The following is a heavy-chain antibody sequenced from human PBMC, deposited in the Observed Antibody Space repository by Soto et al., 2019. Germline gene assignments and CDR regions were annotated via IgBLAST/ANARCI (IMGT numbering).Heavy chain of an antibody. J-gene: IGHJ6*02. V-gene: IGHV3-49*04. CDR1: GFTFGDYA. D-gene: IGHD2-21*02. CDR2: IRSKAYCGTT. CDR3: SREVIVVVTDTSGYCYGMDV. Sequence: PGGSLRLSCTASGFTFGDYAMSWVRQAPWKWLDWVGFIRSKAYCGTTEYAASVKGRFTSSRDDSKSKAYLQMNSLKTEHTAVYCSSREVIVVVTDTSGYCYGMDVWGQATRVSGSS.